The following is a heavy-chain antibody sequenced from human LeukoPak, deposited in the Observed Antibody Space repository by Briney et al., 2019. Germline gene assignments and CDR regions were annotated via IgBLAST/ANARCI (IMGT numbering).Heavy chain of an antibody. J-gene: IGHJ5*02. D-gene: IGHD2-8*01. CDR1: GGSISSYY. Sequence: PSETLSLTCTVSGGSISSYYWSWIRQPAGKGLEWIGRIYTSGSTNYNPSLKSRVTMSVDTSKNQFSLKLSSVTAADTAVYYCARDRGYCTNGVCYKPSLFDPWGQGTLVTVSS. V-gene: IGHV4-4*07. CDR2: IYTSGST. CDR3: ARDRGYCTNGVCYKPSLFDP.